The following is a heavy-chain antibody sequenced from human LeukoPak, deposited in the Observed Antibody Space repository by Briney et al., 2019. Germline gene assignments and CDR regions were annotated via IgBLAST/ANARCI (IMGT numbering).Heavy chain of an antibody. CDR3: ARQIGSSWSLDY. V-gene: IGHV4-34*01. Sequence: SETLSLTCAVYGGSFSGYYWSWIRQPPGKGLEWIGEINHSGSTNYNPSLKSRVTISVDTSKNQFSLKLSSVTAADTAVYYCARQIGSSWSLDYWGQGTLVTVSS. CDR2: INHSGST. CDR1: GGSFSGYY. J-gene: IGHJ4*02. D-gene: IGHD6-13*01.